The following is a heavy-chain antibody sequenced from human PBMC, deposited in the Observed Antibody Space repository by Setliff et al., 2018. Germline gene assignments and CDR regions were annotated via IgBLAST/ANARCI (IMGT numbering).Heavy chain of an antibody. J-gene: IGHJ4*02. CDR3: ARDTLTLKDITLLDY. Sequence: ASVKVSCTASGFTFTDYLMNWMRQTPEQGLEWMGRINLNTGNIFYAQEFQGRVTLTRDTSITTAYMELTGLKYDDTAIYYCARDTLTLKDITLLDYWGQGTLVTVSS. V-gene: IGHV1-2*02. D-gene: IGHD3-9*01. CDR1: GFTFTDYL. CDR2: INLNTGNI.